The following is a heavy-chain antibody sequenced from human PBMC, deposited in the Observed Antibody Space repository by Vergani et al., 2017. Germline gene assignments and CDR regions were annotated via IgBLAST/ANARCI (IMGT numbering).Heavy chain of an antibody. D-gene: IGHD6-13*01. V-gene: IGHV2-5*01. CDR3: AHSRIAAAGPYWYFDL. CDR2: IYWNDDK. Sequence: QITLKESGPTLVKPTQTLTLTCTFSGFSLSTSGVGVGWIRQPPGKALEWLALIYWNDDKRYSPSLKSRLTITKDTSKNQVVLTMTNMDPVDTATYYCAHSRIAAAGPYWYFDLWGRGTLVTVSS. CDR1: GFSLSTSGVG. J-gene: IGHJ2*01.